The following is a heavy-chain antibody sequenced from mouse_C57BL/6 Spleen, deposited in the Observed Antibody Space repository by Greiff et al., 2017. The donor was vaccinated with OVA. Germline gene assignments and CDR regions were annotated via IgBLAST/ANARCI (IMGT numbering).Heavy chain of an antibody. Sequence: EVKLQESGPGLVKPSQSLSLSCSVTGYSITSGYYWNWIRQFPGNKLEWMGYISYDGSNNYNPSLKNRISITRDTSKNQFFLKLKSVTTEDTATYYCARGATVVVHWYFDVWGTGTTVTVSS. J-gene: IGHJ1*03. CDR3: ARGATVVVHWYFDV. D-gene: IGHD1-1*01. CDR2: ISYDGSN. V-gene: IGHV3-6*01. CDR1: GYSITSGYY.